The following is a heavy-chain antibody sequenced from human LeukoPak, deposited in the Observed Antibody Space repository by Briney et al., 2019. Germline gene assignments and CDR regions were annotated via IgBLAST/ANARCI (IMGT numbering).Heavy chain of an antibody. Sequence: GGSLRLSCAGSGFSFSYYSMNWVRQAPGKGLEWVSSISSSSSYIYYADSVKGRFTISRDNAKNSLSLQMNSLRADDTAVYYCAREVAIGRAAMEGLLHWGQGTLVTVSS. J-gene: IGHJ4*02. CDR1: GFSFSYYS. V-gene: IGHV3-21*01. D-gene: IGHD5-18*01. CDR3: AREVAIGRAAMEGLLH. CDR2: ISSSSSYI.